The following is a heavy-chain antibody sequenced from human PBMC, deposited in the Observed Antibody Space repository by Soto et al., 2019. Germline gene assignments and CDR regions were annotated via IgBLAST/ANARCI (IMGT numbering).Heavy chain of an antibody. Sequence: QVQVVESGGGVVQPGRSLRLSCAASGFTFSSYGMHWVRQAPGKGLEWVAVILFDGSNAYYVDSVKGRFTISRDNAKNTMYLQMNSLRAEDTAVYYCAKDGLPGYGMDVWGQGTTVNVS. CDR3: AKDGLPGYGMDV. CDR2: ILFDGSNA. V-gene: IGHV3-30*18. J-gene: IGHJ6*02. CDR1: GFTFSSYG.